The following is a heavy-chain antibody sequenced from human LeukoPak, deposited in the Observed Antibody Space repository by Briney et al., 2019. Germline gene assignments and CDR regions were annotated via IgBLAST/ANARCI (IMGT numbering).Heavy chain of an antibody. CDR2: IIPIFGTA. CDR3: AGDSHYYDSSGSVFDY. V-gene: IGHV1-69*13. Sequence: WASVKVSCKASGGTLSSYAISWVRQAPGQGLEWMGGIIPIFGTANYAQKFQGRVTITADESTSTAYMELSSLRSEDTAVYYCAGDSHYYDSSGSVFDYWGQGTLVTVSS. D-gene: IGHD3-22*01. J-gene: IGHJ4*02. CDR1: GGTLSSYA.